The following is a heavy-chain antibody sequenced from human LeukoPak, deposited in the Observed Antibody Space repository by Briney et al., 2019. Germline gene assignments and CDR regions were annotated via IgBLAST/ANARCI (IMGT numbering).Heavy chain of an antibody. J-gene: IGHJ5*02. V-gene: IGHV4-59*01. D-gene: IGHD2-21*01. CDR2: IYYSGST. Sequence: SETLSLTCTVSGGSISSYYWSWIRQPPGKGLEWIGYIYYSGSTNYNPSPKSRVTISVDTSKNQFSLKLSSVTAADTAVYYCARETPTLGGAFSWGQGTLVTVSS. CDR3: ARETPTLGGAFS. CDR1: GGSISSYY.